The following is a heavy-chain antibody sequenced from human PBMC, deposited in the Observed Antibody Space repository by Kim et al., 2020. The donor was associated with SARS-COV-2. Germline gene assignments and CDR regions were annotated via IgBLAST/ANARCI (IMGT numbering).Heavy chain of an antibody. J-gene: IGHJ6*02. D-gene: IGHD3-3*01. CDR2: IYYSGST. V-gene: IGHV4-59*08. CDR3: ARHGWNYDFWSGYFNEYYYYGMDV. Sequence: SETLSLTCTVSGGSISSYYWSWIRQPPGKGLEWIGYIYYSGSTNYNPSLKSRVTISVDTSKNQFSLKLSSVTAADTAVYYCARHGWNYDFWSGYFNEYYYYGMDVWGQGTTVTVSS. CDR1: GGSISSYY.